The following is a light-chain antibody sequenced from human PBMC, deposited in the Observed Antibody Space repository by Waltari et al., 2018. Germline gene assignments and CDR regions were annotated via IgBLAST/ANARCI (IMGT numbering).Light chain of an antibody. J-gene: IGKJ2*01. Sequence: DIVMTQSPDSLAVSLGERATINCKSTQNVLFSSNNKNYLAWYQQKSGQPPKLLFYWAATREAGVPDRISGSGSGTDFTLTISSLQAEDVAVYYCQQYYSIPFTFGQGTKREIK. CDR2: WAA. CDR3: QQYYSIPFT. V-gene: IGKV4-1*01. CDR1: QNVLFSSNNKNY.